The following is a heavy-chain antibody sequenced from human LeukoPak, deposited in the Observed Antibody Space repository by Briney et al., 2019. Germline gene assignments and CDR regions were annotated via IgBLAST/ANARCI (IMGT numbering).Heavy chain of an antibody. CDR3: ARSWYYDFWSGYYSFDY. J-gene: IGHJ4*02. Sequence: GGSLRLSCAASGFTFSSYWMHWVRQAPGKGLVWVSRINSDGSSTSYADSVKGRFTISRDNAKNTLYLQMNSLRAEDTAVYYCARSWYYDFWSGYYSFDYWGQGTLVTVSS. V-gene: IGHV3-74*01. D-gene: IGHD3-3*01. CDR2: INSDGSST. CDR1: GFTFSSYW.